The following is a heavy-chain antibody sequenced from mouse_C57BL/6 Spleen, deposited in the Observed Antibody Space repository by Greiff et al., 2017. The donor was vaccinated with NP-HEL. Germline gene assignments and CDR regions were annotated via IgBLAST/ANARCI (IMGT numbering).Heavy chain of an antibody. CDR2: IDPEDGDT. CDR1: GFNIKDYY. CDR3: TTHYYGSSYDYAMDY. J-gene: IGHJ4*01. Sequence: EVQGVESGAELVRPGASVKLSCTASGFNIKDYYMHWVKQRPEQGLEWIGRIDPEDGDTEYAPKFQGKATMTADTSSNTAYLQLSSLTSEDTAVYYCTTHYYGSSYDYAMDYWGQGTSVTVSS. V-gene: IGHV14-1*01. D-gene: IGHD1-1*01.